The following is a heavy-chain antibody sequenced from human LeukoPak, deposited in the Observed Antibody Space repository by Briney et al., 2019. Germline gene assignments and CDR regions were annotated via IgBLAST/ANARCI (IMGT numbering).Heavy chain of an antibody. CDR3: GRYTTGWYVDC. CDR2: TYYRSKWYA. V-gene: IGHV6-1*01. CDR1: GDSVSSNSAA. D-gene: IGHD6-19*01. J-gene: IGHJ4*02. Sequence: SQTLSLTCAISGDSVSSNSAAWNWIRQSPSSGLEWLGRTYYRSKWYADYAVSVRSRISINPDTSKNQFSLHLNAVTPEDTAVYYCGRYTTGWYVDCWGQGTLVTVSS.